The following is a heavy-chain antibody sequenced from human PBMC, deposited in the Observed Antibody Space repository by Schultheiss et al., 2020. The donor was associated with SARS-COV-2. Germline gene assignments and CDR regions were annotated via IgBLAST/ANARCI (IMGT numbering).Heavy chain of an antibody. J-gene: IGHJ6*03. V-gene: IGHV4-34*01. CDR2: VSHSGGT. CDR3: ARRKQISPPRDYYYMDV. D-gene: IGHD2-15*01. Sequence: SETLSLTCAVYGESFNGFSWTWIRQSPGKGLEWIGQVSHSGGTHYSPSLKRRVTISVDTSKSQFSLRLRSVTAADTAVYYCARRKQISPPRDYYYMDVWGTGTTVTVSS. CDR1: GESFNGFS.